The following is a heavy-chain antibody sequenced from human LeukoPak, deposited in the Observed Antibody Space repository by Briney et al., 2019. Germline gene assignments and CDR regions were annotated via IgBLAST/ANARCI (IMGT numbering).Heavy chain of an antibody. CDR3: ARVLGMVRGVSSLGY. D-gene: IGHD3-10*01. CDR2: MNPNSGNT. Sequence: ASVKVXCKASGYTFTSYDINWVRQATGQGLXXRXWMNPNSGNTGYAQKFQGRVTMTRNTSISTAYMELSSLRSEDTAVYYCARVLGMVRGVSSLGYWGQGTLVTVSS. V-gene: IGHV1-8*01. J-gene: IGHJ4*02. CDR1: GYTFTSYD.